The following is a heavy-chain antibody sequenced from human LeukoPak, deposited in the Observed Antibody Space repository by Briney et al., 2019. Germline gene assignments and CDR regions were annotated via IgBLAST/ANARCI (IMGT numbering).Heavy chain of an antibody. CDR2: IYSGGST. V-gene: IGHV3-66*01. Sequence: GGSLRLSCAASGFTVSSNYMSWVRQAPGKGLEWVSVIYSGGSTYYADSVKGRFTISRDNSKNTLYLQMNSLRAEDTAVYYCAKGSYDFWSGYPLDYWGQGTLVTVSS. D-gene: IGHD3-3*01. CDR3: AKGSYDFWSGYPLDY. J-gene: IGHJ4*02. CDR1: GFTVSSNY.